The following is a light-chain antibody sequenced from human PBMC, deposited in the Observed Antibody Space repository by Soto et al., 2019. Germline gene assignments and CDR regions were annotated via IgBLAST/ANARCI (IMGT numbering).Light chain of an antibody. CDR2: GAS. Sequence: DFQLTQSPSSLSASVGDRVTITCRASHSISSFLNWYQQKPGKAPRLLIYGASSLQRGVPSRFSGSGSGTEFTFSISSLQREDFAAYYCQQLSNSLMSTFGQGTHLEIK. CDR3: QQLSNSLMST. CDR1: HSISSF. J-gene: IGKJ2*01. V-gene: IGKV1-39*01.